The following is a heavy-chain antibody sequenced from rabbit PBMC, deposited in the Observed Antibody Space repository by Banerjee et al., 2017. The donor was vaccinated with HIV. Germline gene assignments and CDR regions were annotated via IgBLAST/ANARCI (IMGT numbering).Heavy chain of an antibody. V-gene: IGHV1S40*01. CDR1: GFSFSRNYF. J-gene: IGHJ4*01. D-gene: IGHD4-2*01. CDR3: ARVNMGSNDWDL. Sequence: QSLEESGGDLVKPGASLTLTCTASGFSFSRNYFFCWVRQAPGKGLEWIGCIYAGSSGSGYYASWAEGRFTVSKTSSTTVTLQMTSLTAADTATYFCARVNMGSNDWDLWGQGTLVTVS. CDR2: IYAGSSGSG.